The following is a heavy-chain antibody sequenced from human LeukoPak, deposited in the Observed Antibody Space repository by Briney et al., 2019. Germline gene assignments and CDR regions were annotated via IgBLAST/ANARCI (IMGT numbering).Heavy chain of an antibody. CDR3: ARAGCSGGNCYLQYNWFDP. J-gene: IGHJ5*02. V-gene: IGHV4-34*01. CDR2: INHSGST. Sequence: PSETLSLTCVVYGESFSGYYWSWIRQPPGKGLEWIGEINHSGSTNYNPSLKSRVTISVDTSKNQFSLKLSSVTAADTAVYYCARAGCSGGNCYLQYNWFDPWGQGTLVIVSS. D-gene: IGHD2-15*01. CDR1: GESFSGYY.